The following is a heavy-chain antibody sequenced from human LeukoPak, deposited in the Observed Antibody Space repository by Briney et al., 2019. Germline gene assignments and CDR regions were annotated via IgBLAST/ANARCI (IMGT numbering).Heavy chain of an antibody. CDR3: ARDTYYFDSSGYWYYFDY. D-gene: IGHD3-22*01. J-gene: IGHJ4*02. V-gene: IGHV3-11*04. Sequence: GGSLRLSCAASGFTVSNNYMSWVRQAPGRGLEWVSYISGSGSSIYYADSVKGRFTISRDNAKNSLYLQMNSLRAEDTAVYYCARDTYYFDSSGYWYYFDYWGQGTLVTVSS. CDR2: ISGSGSSI. CDR1: GFTVSNNY.